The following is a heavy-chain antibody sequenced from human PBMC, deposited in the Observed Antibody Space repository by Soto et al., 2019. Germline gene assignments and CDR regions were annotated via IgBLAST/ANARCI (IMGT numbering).Heavy chain of an antibody. CDR3: AKDFGPPYYDFGSGYLPYYYYGMDV. J-gene: IGHJ6*02. D-gene: IGHD3-3*01. CDR2: ISYDGSNK. Sequence: QVQLVESGGGVVQPGRSLRLSCAASGFTFSSYGMHWVRQAPGQGLEWVAVISYDGSNKYYADSVKGRFTISRDNSKNTLYLQMNSLRAEDTAVYYCAKDFGPPYYDFGSGYLPYYYYGMDVCGQGTTVTVSS. CDR1: GFTFSSYG. V-gene: IGHV3-30*18.